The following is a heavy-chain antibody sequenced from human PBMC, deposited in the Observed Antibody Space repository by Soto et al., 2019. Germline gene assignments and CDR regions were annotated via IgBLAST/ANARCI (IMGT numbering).Heavy chain of an antibody. CDR3: ARWVYYDRRGYFAY. CDR2: INHSGST. J-gene: IGHJ4*02. V-gene: IGHV4-34*01. Sequence: SETLSLTCAVYGGSFSGYYWSWIRQPPGKGLEWIGEINHSGSTNYNPSLKSRVTISVDTSKNQFSLKLSSVTAADTAVYYCARWVYYDRRGYFAYWGQEPRATFP. D-gene: IGHD3-22*01. CDR1: GGSFSGYY.